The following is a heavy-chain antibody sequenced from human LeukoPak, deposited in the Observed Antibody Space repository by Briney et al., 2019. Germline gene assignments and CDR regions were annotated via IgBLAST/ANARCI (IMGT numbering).Heavy chain of an antibody. CDR1: GFTFSGYV. V-gene: IGHV3-48*02. J-gene: IGHJ4*02. CDR2: ISSSGSAT. D-gene: IGHD6-19*01. Sequence: GGSLRLSCAASGFTFSGYVMTWVRPAPGKGLEWVSYISSSGSATSYADSVEGRFTISRDNAKNSLYLQMNSLRDEDTAVYYCARERIAMAGTGRYYFDFWGQGTLVAVSS. CDR3: ARERIAMAGTGRYYFDF.